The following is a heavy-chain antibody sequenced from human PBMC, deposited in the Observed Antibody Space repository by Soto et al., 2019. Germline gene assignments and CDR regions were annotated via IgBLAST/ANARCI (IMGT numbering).Heavy chain of an antibody. Sequence: GGSLRLSCAASGFTFSNAWMSWVRQAPGKGLEWVGRIKSKTDGGTTDYAAPVKGRFTISRDDSKNTLYLQMNSLKTEDTAVYYCTTDPPAAISYYYYYMDVWGKGTTVTVSS. J-gene: IGHJ6*03. D-gene: IGHD2-2*02. V-gene: IGHV3-15*01. CDR1: GFTFSNAW. CDR2: IKSKTDGGTT. CDR3: TTDPPAAISYYYYYMDV.